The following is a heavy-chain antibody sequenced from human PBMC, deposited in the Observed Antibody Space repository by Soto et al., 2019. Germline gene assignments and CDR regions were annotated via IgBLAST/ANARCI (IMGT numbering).Heavy chain of an antibody. D-gene: IGHD2-8*01. J-gene: IGHJ4*02. CDR3: ARRNGIDF. CDR1: GASVTSFY. Sequence: PSETLSLTCTVSGASVTSFYWSWIRQAPGKGLEWIGYISDSGSTNYSPSLGSQVTISVDTSKNQFSLRLTSVTAADTAVYYCARRNGIDFWGQGTLVTVSS. CDR2: ISDSGST. V-gene: IGHV4-59*08.